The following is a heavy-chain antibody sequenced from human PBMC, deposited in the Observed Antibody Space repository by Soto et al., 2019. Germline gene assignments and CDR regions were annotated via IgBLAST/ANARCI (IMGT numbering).Heavy chain of an antibody. CDR3: GGANYYYYGMDV. J-gene: IGHJ6*02. D-gene: IGHD2-15*01. V-gene: IGHV3-23*01. CDR2: ISGSGGST. CDR1: GFTFSSYA. Sequence: GSLRLSCAASGFTFSSYAMSWVRQAPGKGLEWVSAISGSGGSTYYADSVKGRFTISRDNSKNTLYLQMNSLRAEDTAVYYCGGANYYYYGMDVWGQGTTVTVSS.